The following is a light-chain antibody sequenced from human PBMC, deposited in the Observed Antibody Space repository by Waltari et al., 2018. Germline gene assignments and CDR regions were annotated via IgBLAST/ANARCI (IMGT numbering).Light chain of an antibody. CDR2: DVS. J-gene: IGLJ1*01. V-gene: IGLV2-11*01. CDR3: CSYAGKYTFEGYV. CDR1: SRDVGGYNY. Sequence: QSALTQPRSVSGSPGQSVTISRTGTSRDVGGYNYVSWYQHHPGKAPKLMIYDVSKRPSGVPDRFSGSKSGNTASLTMSGLQAEDEADYYCCSYAGKYTFEGYVFGTGTKVTVL.